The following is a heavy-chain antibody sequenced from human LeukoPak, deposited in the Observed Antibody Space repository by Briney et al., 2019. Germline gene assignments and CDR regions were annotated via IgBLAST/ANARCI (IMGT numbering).Heavy chain of an antibody. Sequence: GGSLRLSCAASGFMFSTYWMSWVRQAPGKGLEWVANINQDGSHKNYVESVKGRFTVSRDNAKNLLYLQMNGLSAVDTATYYCARDPPSDSNWYPDYWGQGILVAVSS. D-gene: IGHD6-13*01. CDR2: INQDGSHK. CDR1: GFMFSTYW. CDR3: ARDPPSDSNWYPDY. V-gene: IGHV3-7*01. J-gene: IGHJ4*02.